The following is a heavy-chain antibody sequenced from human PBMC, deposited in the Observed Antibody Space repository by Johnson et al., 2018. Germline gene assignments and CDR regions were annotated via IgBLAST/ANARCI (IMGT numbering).Heavy chain of an antibody. V-gene: IGHV3-11*04. J-gene: IGHJ6*02. Sequence: QVQLVQSGGGLIKPGGSLRLSCAGSGFTFSDYYMNWIRQAPGKGLEWVSYISSTGNIIDNADSVKGRFTISRDNAKNSLYLQMNSLRAEDTAVYYCARGVDYYGMDVWGQGTTVTVSS. CDR1: GFTFSDYY. CDR3: ARGVDYYGMDV. CDR2: ISSTGNII.